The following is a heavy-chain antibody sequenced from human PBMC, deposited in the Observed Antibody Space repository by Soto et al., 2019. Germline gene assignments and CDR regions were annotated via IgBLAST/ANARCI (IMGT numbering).Heavy chain of an antibody. D-gene: IGHD2-8*01. CDR2: IYYTGST. J-gene: IGHJ4*02. CDR1: GGYVHSYY. V-gene: IGHV4-59*02. CDR3: ARARVRGVSPDYDF. Sequence: SESLSLTCSVSGGYVHSYYWSWLRQSPGRGLEWIAYIYYTGSTKYNPSLKSRATISLDTSKNEVYLKMTSVTAADTAVYYCARARVRGVSPDYDFWGQGTQVTVSS.